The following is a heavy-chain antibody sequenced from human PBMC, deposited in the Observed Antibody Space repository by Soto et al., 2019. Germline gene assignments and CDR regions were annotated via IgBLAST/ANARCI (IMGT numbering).Heavy chain of an antibody. J-gene: IGHJ4*02. CDR3: ARVRSSGWYDY. D-gene: IGHD6-19*01. CDR1: GFTFSSYA. V-gene: IGHV3-30-3*01. CDR2: ISYDGSNK. Sequence: GGSLSLSCAASGFTFSSYAMHWVRQAPGKGLEWVAVISYDGSNKYYADSVKGRFTISRDNSKNTLYLQMNSLRAEDTAVYYCARVRSSGWYDYWGQGTLVTVSS.